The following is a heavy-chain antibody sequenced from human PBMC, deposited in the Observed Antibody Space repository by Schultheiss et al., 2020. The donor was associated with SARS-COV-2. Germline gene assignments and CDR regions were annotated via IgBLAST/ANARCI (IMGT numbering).Heavy chain of an antibody. CDR2: IWYDGSNK. J-gene: IGHJ6*02. V-gene: IGHV3-33*01. CDR3: ARDLLGNYYYGMDV. D-gene: IGHD7-27*01. CDR1: GFTFSSYG. Sequence: GESLKISCAASGFTFSSYGMHWVRQAPGKGLEWVAVIWYDGSNKYYADSVKGRFTISRDNSKNSLYLQMNSLRAEDTAVYYCARDLLGNYYYGMDVWGQGTTVTVSS.